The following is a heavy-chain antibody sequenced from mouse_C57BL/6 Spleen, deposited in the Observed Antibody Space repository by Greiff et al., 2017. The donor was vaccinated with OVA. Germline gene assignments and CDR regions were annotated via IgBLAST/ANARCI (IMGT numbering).Heavy chain of an antibody. Sequence: EVKLMESGEGLVKPGGSLKLSCAASGFTFSSYAMSWVRQTPEKRLEWVAYISSGGDYIYYADTVKGRFTISRDNARNTLYLQMSSLKSEDTAVYYCTRSYGSSPYYFDYWGQGTTLTVSS. D-gene: IGHD1-1*01. CDR3: TRSYGSSPYYFDY. V-gene: IGHV5-9-1*02. J-gene: IGHJ2*01. CDR1: GFTFSSYA. CDR2: ISSGGDYI.